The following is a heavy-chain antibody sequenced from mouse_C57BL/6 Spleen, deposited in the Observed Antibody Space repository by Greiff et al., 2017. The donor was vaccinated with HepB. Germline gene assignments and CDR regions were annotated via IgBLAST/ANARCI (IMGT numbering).Heavy chain of an antibody. CDR3: ARGGKEDYFDY. CDR1: GYTFTDYY. J-gene: IGHJ2*01. Sequence: QVQLKESGAELVRPGASVKLSCKASGYTFTDYYINWVKQRPGQGLEWIARIYPGSGNTYYNEKFKGKATLTAEKSSSTAYMQLSSLTSEDSAVYFCARGGKEDYFDYWGQGTTLTVSS. CDR2: IYPGSGNT. D-gene: IGHD2-1*01. V-gene: IGHV1-76*01.